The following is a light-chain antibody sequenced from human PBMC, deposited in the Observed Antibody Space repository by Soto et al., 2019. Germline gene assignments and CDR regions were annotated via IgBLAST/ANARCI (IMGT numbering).Light chain of an antibody. CDR3: SSFTTTNTWA. Sequence: QSALTQPASVSGSPGQSITISCTGTSSDVGSGNFVSWFQQHPGEAPKLMIYEVTNRPSGVSYRFSGSKSGNTASLTISGLQAEDEADSYCSSFTTTNTWAFGGGTKLTVL. CDR1: SSDVGSGNF. CDR2: EVT. V-gene: IGLV2-14*01. J-gene: IGLJ3*02.